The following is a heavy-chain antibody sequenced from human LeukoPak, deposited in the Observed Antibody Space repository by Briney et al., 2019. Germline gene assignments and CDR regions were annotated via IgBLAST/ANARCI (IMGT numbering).Heavy chain of an antibody. CDR1: GGSISTYY. CDR3: AREYSSFEY. J-gene: IGHJ4*02. CDR2: IHYSGST. D-gene: IGHD3-22*01. V-gene: IGHV4-59*01. Sequence: SETLSLTCSVSGGSISTYYWSWIRHAPGEGLEWIGYIHYSGSTDYNPSLRSRVTISVDTSKNQLSLKLRSVTAADTAVYYCAREYSSFEYWGQGTLVTVSS.